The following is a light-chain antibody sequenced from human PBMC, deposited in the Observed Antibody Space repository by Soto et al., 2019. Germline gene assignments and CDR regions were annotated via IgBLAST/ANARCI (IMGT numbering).Light chain of an antibody. J-gene: IGKJ1*01. CDR2: GAS. CDR1: QSVSSSY. V-gene: IGKV3-20*01. Sequence: EVLMTQSPATLSVSPGERATLSCRASQSVSSSYLAWYQQKPGQAPRLLIYGASSRATGIPDRFSGSGSGTDFTLTISRLEPEDFAVYYCQQYGSSPGTVGQGTKVDIK. CDR3: QQYGSSPGT.